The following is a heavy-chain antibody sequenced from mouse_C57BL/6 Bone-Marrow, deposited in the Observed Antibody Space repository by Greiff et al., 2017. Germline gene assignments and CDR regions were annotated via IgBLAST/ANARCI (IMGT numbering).Heavy chain of an antibody. D-gene: IGHD1-1*01. Sequence: QVQLQQSGPGLVQPSQSLSITCTVSGFSLTSYGVHWVRQSPGKGLEWLGVIWSGGSTDYTAAFISRLSISKDNSKSQVFFKMNSLQADDTAIYYCASDYYGSSSYWYFDVWGTGTTVTVSS. CDR1: GFSLTSYG. CDR2: IWSGGST. V-gene: IGHV2-2*01. CDR3: ASDYYGSSSYWYFDV. J-gene: IGHJ1*03.